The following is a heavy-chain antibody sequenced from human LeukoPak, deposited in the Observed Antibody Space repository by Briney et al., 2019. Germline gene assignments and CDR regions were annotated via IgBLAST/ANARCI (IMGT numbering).Heavy chain of an antibody. CDR1: GASVSSSNYY. J-gene: IGHJ4*02. CDR2: IFYSGSP. CDR3: ARLFYNWGIDY. Sequence: KSSETLSLTCTVSGASVSSSNYYWGWIRQPPGKGLEWVGTIFYSGSPYYNPSLKSRVTISVDTSKNRFSLKLISVTVADTAVYYCARLFYNWGIDYWGQGTLVTVSS. V-gene: IGHV4-39*01. D-gene: IGHD1-20*01.